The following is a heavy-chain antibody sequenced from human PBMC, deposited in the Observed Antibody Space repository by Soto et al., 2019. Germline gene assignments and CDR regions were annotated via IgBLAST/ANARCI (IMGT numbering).Heavy chain of an antibody. D-gene: IGHD3-16*01. CDR3: ARTGGEPKLEDAFDI. CDR2: INHSGST. Sequence: SETLSLTCAVYGGSFSGYYWSWIRQPPGKGLEWIGEINHSGSTNYNPSLKSRVTISVDTSKNQFSLKLSSVTAADTAVYYCARTGGEPKLEDAFDIWGQGTMVTVSS. J-gene: IGHJ3*02. CDR1: GGSFSGYY. V-gene: IGHV4-34*01.